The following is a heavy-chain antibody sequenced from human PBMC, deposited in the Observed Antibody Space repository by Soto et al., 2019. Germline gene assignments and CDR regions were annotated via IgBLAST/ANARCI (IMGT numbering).Heavy chain of an antibody. V-gene: IGHV3-23*01. CDR3: AKIVVPALGPFFDY. CDR2: ISGSGGST. J-gene: IGHJ4*02. D-gene: IGHD2-2*01. Sequence: PGGSLRLSCAASGFTFSSYAMSWVRQAPGKGLEWVSAISGSGGSTYCADSVKGRFTISRDNSKNTLYLQMNSLRAEDTAVYYCAKIVVPALGPFFDYWGQGTLVTVS. CDR1: GFTFSSYA.